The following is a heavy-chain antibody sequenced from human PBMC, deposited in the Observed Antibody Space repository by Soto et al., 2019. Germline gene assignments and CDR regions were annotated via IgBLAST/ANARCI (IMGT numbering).Heavy chain of an antibody. CDR3: ARGHYYCTNGVCYPRYYYYGMDV. J-gene: IGHJ6*02. CDR1: VGPSVVTT. V-gene: IGHV4-34*01. CDR2: INHSGST. Sequence: SETLPSPALSMVGPSVVTTGAGSASPQGRGWSGLGEINHSGSTNYNPSLKSRVTISVDTSRNQFSLKLSSVTAADTAVYYCARGHYYCTNGVCYPRYYYYGMDVWGQGTTVTVSS. D-gene: IGHD2-8*01.